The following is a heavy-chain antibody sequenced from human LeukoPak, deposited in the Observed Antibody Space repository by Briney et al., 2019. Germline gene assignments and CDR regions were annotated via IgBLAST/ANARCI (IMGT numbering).Heavy chain of an antibody. J-gene: IGHJ2*01. D-gene: IGHD6-13*01. CDR3: ARTYGSSGLGYFDL. V-gene: IGHV4-59*01. CDR1: GGSISIYY. CDR2: IYYSGST. Sequence: SETLSLTCTVSGGSISIYYWSWIRQPPGKGLEWIGYIYYSGSTNYSPSLKSRLTISVDTSKNQFSLKLSSVTAADTAVYYCARTYGSSGLGYFDLWGRGTLVTVSS.